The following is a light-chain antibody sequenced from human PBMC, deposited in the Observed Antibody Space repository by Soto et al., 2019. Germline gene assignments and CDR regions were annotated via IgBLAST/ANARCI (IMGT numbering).Light chain of an antibody. Sequence: EIVLTQSPGILSLSPGERATLSCGASQSVSNDFLAWYQQKPGQAPRLLIYGASTRATDVPDRFSGSGSGTDFTLTITRLEPEDFAVYYCQQYGSSPQTFGQGTKVDIK. V-gene: IGKV3-20*01. J-gene: IGKJ1*01. CDR1: QSVSNDF. CDR2: GAS. CDR3: QQYGSSPQT.